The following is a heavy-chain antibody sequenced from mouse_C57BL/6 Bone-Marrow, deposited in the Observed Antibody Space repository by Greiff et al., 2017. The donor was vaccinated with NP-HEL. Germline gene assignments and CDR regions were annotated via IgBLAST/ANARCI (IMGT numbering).Heavy chain of an antibody. V-gene: IGHV1-5*01. CDR3: TNYYGSSPYYFDY. J-gene: IGHJ2*01. D-gene: IGHD1-1*01. Sequence: DVQLQESGTVLARPGASVKMSCKTSGYTFTSYWMHWVKQRPGQGLEWIGAIYPGNSDTSYNQKFKGKAKLTAVTSASTAYMELSSLTNEDSAVYYCTNYYGSSPYYFDYWGQGTTLTVSS. CDR2: IYPGNSDT. CDR1: GYTFTSYW.